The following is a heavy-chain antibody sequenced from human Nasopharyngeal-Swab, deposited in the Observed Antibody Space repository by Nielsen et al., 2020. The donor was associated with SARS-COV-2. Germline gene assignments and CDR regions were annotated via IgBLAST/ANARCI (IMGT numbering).Heavy chain of an antibody. V-gene: IGHV3-23*01. J-gene: IGHJ4*02. CDR2: ISGSGGST. Sequence: WIRQPPGKGLEWVSGISGSGGSTSYADSVKGRFTISRDNSKNTLYVQMNSLRAEDTAVYYCAKGGYCSSTSCKDFFDYWGQGTTVTVSS. D-gene: IGHD2-2*01. CDR3: AKGGYCSSTSCKDFFDY.